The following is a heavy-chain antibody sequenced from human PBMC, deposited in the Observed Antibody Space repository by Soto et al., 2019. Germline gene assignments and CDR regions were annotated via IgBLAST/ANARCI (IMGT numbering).Heavy chain of an antibody. CDR1: GYSFTSYW. J-gene: IGHJ6*02. D-gene: IGHD2-2*01. CDR2: IDPSDSYT. V-gene: IGHV5-10-1*01. Sequence: GESLKISCKGSGYSFTSYWISWVRQMPGKGLEWMGRIDPSDSYTNYSPSFQGPVTISADKSISTAYLQWSSLKASDTAMYYCARLELGYCSSTSCYGMDVWGQGTTVTVSS. CDR3: ARLELGYCSSTSCYGMDV.